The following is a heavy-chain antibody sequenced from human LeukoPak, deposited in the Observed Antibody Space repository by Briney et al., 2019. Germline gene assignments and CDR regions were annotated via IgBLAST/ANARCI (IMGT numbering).Heavy chain of an antibody. D-gene: IGHD3-22*01. CDR3: AKDLLDDSSGYYED. V-gene: IGHV3-30*18. Sequence: GGSLRLSCAASGFTFSSYWMSWVRQAPGKGLEWVAVIAYDGNNTYYGDSVRGRFTISRDNSKKMVYLEMNSLRAEDTAVYYCAKDLLDDSSGYYEDWGQGTLVTVSS. J-gene: IGHJ4*02. CDR2: IAYDGNNT. CDR1: GFTFSSYW.